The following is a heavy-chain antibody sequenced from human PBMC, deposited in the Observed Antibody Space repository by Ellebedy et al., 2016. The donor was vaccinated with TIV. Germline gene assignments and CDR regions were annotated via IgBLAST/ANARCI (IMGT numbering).Heavy chain of an antibody. Sequence: GGSLRLXCAASGFTLSNYAVNWVRQAPGKGLEWVSAISGSGGSTYYTDSVKGRFTISRDNSKNTLYLQMNSLRVEDTAVYYCAKPTPSGIVVVSIPPFGEVVNPFDIWGQGTMVTVSS. V-gene: IGHV3-23*01. CDR1: GFTLSNYA. J-gene: IGHJ3*02. CDR2: ISGSGGST. D-gene: IGHD3-22*01. CDR3: AKPTPSGIVVVSIPPFGEVVNPFDI.